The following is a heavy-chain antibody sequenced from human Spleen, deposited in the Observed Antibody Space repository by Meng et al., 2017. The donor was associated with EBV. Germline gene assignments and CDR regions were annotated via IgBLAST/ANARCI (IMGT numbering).Heavy chain of an antibody. CDR3: ARAIYDDYNAFDI. CDR2: INPSGGST. V-gene: IGHV1-46*01. D-gene: IGHD4-11*01. CDR1: GYTFTRHH. Sequence: QVQLGQSGAEGKKPWASVKVSCKASGYTFTRHHMHWVRQAPGQGLEWMGEINPSGGSTNFAQKFQGRVTVTRDTSTSTVFMDLSSLRSEDTAVYYCARAIYDDYNAFDIWGHGTMVTVSS. J-gene: IGHJ3*02.